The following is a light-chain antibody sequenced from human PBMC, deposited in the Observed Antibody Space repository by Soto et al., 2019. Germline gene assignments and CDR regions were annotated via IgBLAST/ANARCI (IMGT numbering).Light chain of an antibody. CDR2: KVS. J-gene: IGKJ2*01. Sequence: DVVMTQSPPSLPVNLGQTASISCRSSQSLVHSDGSTYLNWFQQRPGQSPRRLLYKVSKRDSGVHDRFSGSGSGTDFTLKIRRVEAEDVGVYYCMQGTPGPPYTFGQRTKREIK. CDR1: QSLVHSDGSTY. V-gene: IGKV2-30*02. CDR3: MQGTPGPPYT.